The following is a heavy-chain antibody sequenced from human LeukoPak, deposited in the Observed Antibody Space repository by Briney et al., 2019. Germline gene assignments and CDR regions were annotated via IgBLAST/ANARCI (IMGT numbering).Heavy chain of an antibody. D-gene: IGHD2/OR15-2a*01. Sequence: GGSLRLSCAASGFTFSNYAKNWVRQAPGKGLEWVSGISGGDNRTYYADSVKGRFTISRDKSKNTLYLQMNSLRAEDTAVYYCAKDSRGDWFYYFDYWGQGTLVTVSS. J-gene: IGHJ4*02. CDR3: AKDSRGDWFYYFDY. CDR1: GFTFSNYA. CDR2: ISGGDNRT. V-gene: IGHV3-23*01.